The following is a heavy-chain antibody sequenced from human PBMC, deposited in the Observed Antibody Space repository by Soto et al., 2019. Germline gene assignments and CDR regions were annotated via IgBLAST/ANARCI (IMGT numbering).Heavy chain of an antibody. J-gene: IGHJ3*02. CDR3: APHVSCSGGSCQYDAFAI. D-gene: IGHD2-15*01. CDR2: ISYDGSDK. Sequence: GGSLRLSCAASGFTFNSYGMHWVRQAPGKGLEWVAVISYDGSDKYYADSVKGRFTISRDNSENTLYLQMNSLGAEDTAAYYYAPHVSCSGGSCQYDAFAIRGQGTMVTVSS. CDR1: GFTFNSYG. V-gene: IGHV3-30*03.